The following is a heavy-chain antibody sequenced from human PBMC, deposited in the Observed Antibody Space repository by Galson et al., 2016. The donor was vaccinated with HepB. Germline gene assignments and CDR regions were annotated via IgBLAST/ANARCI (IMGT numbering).Heavy chain of an antibody. D-gene: IGHD2-15*01. Sequence: SVKVSCKASGYTFTSYGISWVRQAPGQGLEWMGWISTYNGNTNYEQKIQGRVTMTTDTSTSTAYMEMRSLRSDDTAVYYCARDASCAVDWFDSWGQGTLVTVSS. J-gene: IGHJ5*01. V-gene: IGHV1-18*01. CDR2: ISTYNGNT. CDR1: GYTFTSYG. CDR3: ARDASCAVDWFDS.